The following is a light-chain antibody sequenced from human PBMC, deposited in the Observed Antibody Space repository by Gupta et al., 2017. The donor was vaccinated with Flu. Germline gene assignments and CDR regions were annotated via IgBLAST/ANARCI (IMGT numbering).Light chain of an antibody. Sequence: TIGQPPSICCRASQSRGESDGKNYLDWFKQRRGQAPRRLIYKVANRDAGVADRCSGSGTGTDVTLRISRGEAEDVGVYYCWQGTHWPPYTFGQGTKVEIK. V-gene: IGKV2-30*01. J-gene: IGKJ2*01. CDR1: QSRGESDGKNY. CDR2: KVA. CDR3: WQGTHWPPYT.